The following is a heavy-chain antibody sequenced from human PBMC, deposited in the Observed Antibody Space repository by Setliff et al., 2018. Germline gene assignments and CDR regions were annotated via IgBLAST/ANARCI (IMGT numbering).Heavy chain of an antibody. J-gene: IGHJ5*02. Sequence: RGESLKISCVTSGFTFSTYWMHWVRQAPGRGLVWVARISTDGSSITYADSVKGRFTISRDNARNTLYLQMNSLTAEDTAVYYCARVGSKPQLGWFDPWGQGTLVTVSS. D-gene: IGHD1-26*01. CDR3: ARVGSKPQLGWFDP. CDR1: GFTFSTYW. V-gene: IGHV3-74*03. CDR2: ISTDGSSI.